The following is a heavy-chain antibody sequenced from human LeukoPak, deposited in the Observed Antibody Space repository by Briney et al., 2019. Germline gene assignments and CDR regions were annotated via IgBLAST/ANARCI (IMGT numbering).Heavy chain of an antibody. D-gene: IGHD3-3*01. CDR3: ARDQGFSYYFYYMDV. J-gene: IGHJ6*03. CDR1: GFTFNSYS. V-gene: IGHV3-30-3*01. CDR2: ISDDETYK. Sequence: GGSLRLSCAASGFTFNSYSMHWVRQAPGKGLEWVTAISDDETYKFYADSVKGRFTISRDNSKNTLYLQMNSLRAEDTAVYYCARDQGFSYYFYYMDVWGKGTTVTVSS.